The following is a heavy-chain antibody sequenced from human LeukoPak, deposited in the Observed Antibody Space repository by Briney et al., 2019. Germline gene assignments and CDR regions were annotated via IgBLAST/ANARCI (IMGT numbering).Heavy chain of an antibody. V-gene: IGHV1-2*02. Sequence: ASVKVSCRASGYTFTGYYMHWVRQAPGQGLEWMGWIDPNSGGTNYAQKFQGRVTMTRDTSISTAYMELSRLRSDDTAVYYCARVTDCDSRLSDYWGQGTLVTVSS. CDR3: ARVTDCDSRLSDY. J-gene: IGHJ4*02. CDR2: IDPNSGGT. CDR1: GYTFTGYY. D-gene: IGHD2/OR15-2a*01.